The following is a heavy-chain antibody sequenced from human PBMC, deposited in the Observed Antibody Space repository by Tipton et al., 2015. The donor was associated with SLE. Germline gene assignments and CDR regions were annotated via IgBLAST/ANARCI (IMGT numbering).Heavy chain of an antibody. CDR3: ARDPVRDYGGGTPLDF. Sequence: TLSLTCSVSDGSITSYYWSWIRQPPGKGLEWIGHIYYTGTTYYNPSLKSRVTISVATSKNQFSLNLRSVTAADTAIYYCARDPVRDYGGGTPLDFWGQGTLVTVSS. D-gene: IGHD4-23*01. CDR1: DGSITSYY. V-gene: IGHV4-59*12. J-gene: IGHJ4*02. CDR2: IYYTGTT.